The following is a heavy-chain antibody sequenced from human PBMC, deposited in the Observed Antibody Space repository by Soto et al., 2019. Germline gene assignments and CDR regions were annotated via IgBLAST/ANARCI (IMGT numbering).Heavy chain of an antibody. J-gene: IGHJ3*02. CDR1: GYTFTSYA. CDR2: INPSGGST. CDR3: ARDGSYYDSSGYLVRDAFDI. Sequence: GASVKVSCKASGYTFTSYAMHWVRQAPGQGLEWMGIINPSGGSTSYAQKFQGRVTMTRDTSTSTVYMELSSLRSEDTAVYYCARDGSYYDSSGYLVRDAFDIWGQGTMVTVSS. V-gene: IGHV1-46*03. D-gene: IGHD3-22*01.